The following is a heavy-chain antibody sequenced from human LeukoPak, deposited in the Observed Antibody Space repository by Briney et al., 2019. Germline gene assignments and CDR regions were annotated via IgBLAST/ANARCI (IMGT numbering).Heavy chain of an antibody. V-gene: IGHV3-72*01. D-gene: IGHD1-26*01. CDR1: GFTFSDHF. CDR2: SKNKAYSYAT. CDR3: ARAYFSGNYYYAFDI. J-gene: IGHJ3*02. Sequence: GGSLRLSCATSGFTFSDHFIDWVRQAPGKGLEWVGRSKNKAYSYATEYAASVKGRFTVSRDDSKNSLYLQMNSLETEDTAVYYCARAYFSGNYYYAFDIWGQRTLVTVSS.